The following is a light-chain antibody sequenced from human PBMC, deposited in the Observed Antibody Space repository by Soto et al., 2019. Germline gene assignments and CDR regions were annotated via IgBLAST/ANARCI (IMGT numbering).Light chain of an antibody. Sequence: QSVLTQPPSVSGAPGQSVTISCTGSSSNIGAGYHVHWYQQLPGTAPKLLIYADTNRPSGVPDRFSGSKSGTSASLAITGLQPDYEADYYCQSFDTSLTGLYVFGTGTKLTVL. CDR1: SSNIGAGYH. CDR3: QSFDTSLTGLYV. V-gene: IGLV1-40*01. J-gene: IGLJ1*01. CDR2: ADT.